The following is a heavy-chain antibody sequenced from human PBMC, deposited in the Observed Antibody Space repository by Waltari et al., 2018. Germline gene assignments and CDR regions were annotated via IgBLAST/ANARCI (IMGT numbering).Heavy chain of an antibody. CDR2: IYYTGTT. J-gene: IGHJ4*02. D-gene: IGHD3-16*01. V-gene: IGHV4-59*08. Sequence: QVQLQESGPGLVKPSETLSLTCTVSGGSITSYYWSCFRQPPGKGLEWIGYIYYTGTTNYSPSLKSRVTMSVDTSKDQFSLKVTSVTAADTAMYYCARHEGGGLNALWGQGTLVTVSS. CDR1: GGSITSYY. CDR3: ARHEGGGLNAL.